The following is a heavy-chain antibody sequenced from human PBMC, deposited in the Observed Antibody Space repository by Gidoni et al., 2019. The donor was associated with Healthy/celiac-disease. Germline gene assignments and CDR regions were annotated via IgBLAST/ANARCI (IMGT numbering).Heavy chain of an antibody. CDR2: ISGSGGST. Sequence: GFTFSSYAMSWVRQAPGKGLEWVSAISGSGGSTYYADSVKGRFTISRDNSKNTLYLQMNSLRAEDTAVYYCAKLIVVEYYFDYWGQGTLVTVSS. D-gene: IGHD3-22*01. J-gene: IGHJ4*02. CDR1: GFTFSSYA. CDR3: AKLIVVEYYFDY. V-gene: IGHV3-23*01.